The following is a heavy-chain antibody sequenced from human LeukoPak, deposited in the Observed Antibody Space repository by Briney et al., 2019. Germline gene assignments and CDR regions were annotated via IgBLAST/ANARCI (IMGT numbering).Heavy chain of an antibody. V-gene: IGHV3-7*01. CDR3: ARDRYCSGGSCRFDY. CDR1: GFIFSSYW. Sequence: GGSLRLSCAASGFIFSSYWMSWVRQAPGKGLEWVANIKEDGSEKYYVDSVKGRFTISRDNAKNSLYLQTNSLRAEDTAVYYCARDRYCSGGSCRFDYWGQGTLVTVSS. D-gene: IGHD2-15*01. CDR2: IKEDGSEK. J-gene: IGHJ4*02.